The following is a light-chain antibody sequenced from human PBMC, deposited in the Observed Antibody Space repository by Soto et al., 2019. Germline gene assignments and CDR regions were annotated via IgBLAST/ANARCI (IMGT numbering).Light chain of an antibody. Sequence: EIVLTQSPGTLSLSPGERATLSCRASQSVSSTYLAWYQQKPGEAPRLLIYGASSMDTGIPDRFSGSGSGTDFTLTISRLEPEDFAVYYCQRYDISPFPFGQGTKLEIK. CDR3: QRYDISPFP. CDR2: GAS. V-gene: IGKV3-20*01. CDR1: QSVSSTY. J-gene: IGKJ2*01.